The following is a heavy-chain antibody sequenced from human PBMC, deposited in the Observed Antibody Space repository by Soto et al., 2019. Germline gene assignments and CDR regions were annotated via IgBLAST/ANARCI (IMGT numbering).Heavy chain of an antibody. CDR2: ISYDGSNK. J-gene: IGHJ4*02. D-gene: IGHD3-16*02. V-gene: IGHV3-30*18. CDR3: AKDFTFGGVIDQVDY. CDR1: GFTFSSYG. Sequence: GGSLRLSCAASGFTFSSYGMHWVRQAPGKGLEWVAVISYDGSNKYYADSVKGRFTISRDNSKNTLYLQMNSLRAEDTAVYYCAKDFTFGGVIDQVDYWGQGTLVTVSS.